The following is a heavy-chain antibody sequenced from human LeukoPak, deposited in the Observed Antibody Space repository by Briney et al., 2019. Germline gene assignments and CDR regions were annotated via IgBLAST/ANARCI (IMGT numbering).Heavy chain of an antibody. CDR3: ARTSSGPPRNY. V-gene: IGHV4-34*01. Sequence: SETLSLTCAVYGGSFSGYYWSWIRQPPGNGLEWIGEINHSGSTNYNPSLKSRVTISVDTSKNQFSLKLSSVTAADTAVYYCARTSSGPPRNYWGQGTLVTVSS. J-gene: IGHJ4*02. CDR1: GGSFSGYY. CDR2: INHSGST. D-gene: IGHD6-19*01.